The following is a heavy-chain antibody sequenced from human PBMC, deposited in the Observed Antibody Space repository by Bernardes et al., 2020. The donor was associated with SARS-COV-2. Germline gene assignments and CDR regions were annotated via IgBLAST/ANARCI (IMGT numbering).Heavy chain of an antibody. V-gene: IGHV4-59*01. CDR3: ARYSSSSQWFDP. CDR1: GGSITSYY. CDR2: IYYSGST. Sequence: LSLPFPFSGGSITSYYWSWFRQPPGQGLEWIGYIYYSGSTNNYNPSLKSRLTISVATSKNQFSLKLTSVTAADTAVYYCARYSSSSQWFDPWGQGTLVTVSS. J-gene: IGHJ5*02. D-gene: IGHD6-6*01.